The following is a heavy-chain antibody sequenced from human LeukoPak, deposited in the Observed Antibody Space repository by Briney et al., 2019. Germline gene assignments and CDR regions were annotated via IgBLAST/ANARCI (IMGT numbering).Heavy chain of an antibody. CDR3: AKYYFDTSGSPKRFFDY. V-gene: IGHV3-23*01. CDR1: GDTFNKYA. Sequence: GGSLRLSCAASGDTFNKYAMTWVRQTPGKGLEWVSVISGSGGTIYYADSVKGRFTISRDNSKNTLYLQMNSLRAEDTALYFCAKYYFDTSGSPKRFFDYWGQGTLVTVSS. D-gene: IGHD3-22*01. CDR2: ISGSGGTI. J-gene: IGHJ4*01.